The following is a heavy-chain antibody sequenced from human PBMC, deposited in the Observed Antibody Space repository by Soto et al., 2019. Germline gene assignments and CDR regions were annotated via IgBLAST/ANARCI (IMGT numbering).Heavy chain of an antibody. CDR3: ARGPVTSAWELDY. V-gene: IGHV3-13*01. CDR2: IGTAGDT. Sequence: EVQLVESGGGLVQPGGSLRLSCAASGFTFNTYDMYWVRQATGGGLEWVSVIGTAGDTYYAASVKGRFTISRENAKNSLYLQMNSLRAGDTAVYYCARGPVTSAWELDYWGQGTLVTVSS. D-gene: IGHD6-19*01. J-gene: IGHJ4*02. CDR1: GFTFNTYD.